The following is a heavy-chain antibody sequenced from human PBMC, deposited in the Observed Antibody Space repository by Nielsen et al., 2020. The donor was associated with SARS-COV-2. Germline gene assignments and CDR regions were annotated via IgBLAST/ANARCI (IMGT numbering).Heavy chain of an antibody. D-gene: IGHD1-26*01. CDR3: ARDGSESSYYFDA. V-gene: IGHV3-23*01. Sequence: GGSLRLSCAASGFTFSSYAMSWVRQAPGKGLEWVSAISGSGGSTYYADSVKGRFTISRDNAENSLYLQMNSLRDEDTAVYFCARDGSESSYYFDAWGQGTLVAVSS. CDR2: ISGSGGST. J-gene: IGHJ4*02. CDR1: GFTFSSYA.